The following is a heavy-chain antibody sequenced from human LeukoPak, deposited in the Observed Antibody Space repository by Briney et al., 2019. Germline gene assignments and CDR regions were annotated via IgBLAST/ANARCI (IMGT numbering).Heavy chain of an antibody. Sequence: SVKVSCKASGGTFSSYAISWVRQAPGQGLEWMGGIIPIFGAANYAQKFQGRVTITTDESTSTAYMELSSLRSEDTAVYYCASEDYGSGSNDYWGQGTLVTVSS. CDR2: IIPIFGAA. J-gene: IGHJ4*02. D-gene: IGHD3-10*01. V-gene: IGHV1-69*05. CDR3: ASEDYGSGSNDY. CDR1: GGTFSSYA.